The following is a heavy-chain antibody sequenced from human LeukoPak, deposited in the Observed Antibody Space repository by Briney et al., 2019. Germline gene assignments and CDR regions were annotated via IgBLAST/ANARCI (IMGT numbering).Heavy chain of an antibody. Sequence: GGSLRLSCAASGFTFSSYGMHWVRQAPGKGLEWVAFIRYDGSNKYYADSVKGRFTISRDNSKNTLYLQMNSLRAEDTAVYYCATGADYDFWSGYYWYFDYWGQGTLVTVSS. D-gene: IGHD3-3*01. CDR3: ATGADYDFWSGYYWYFDY. V-gene: IGHV3-30*02. CDR2: IRYDGSNK. CDR1: GFTFSSYG. J-gene: IGHJ4*02.